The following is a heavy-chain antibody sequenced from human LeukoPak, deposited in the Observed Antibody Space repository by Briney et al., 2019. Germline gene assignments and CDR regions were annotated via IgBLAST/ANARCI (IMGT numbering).Heavy chain of an antibody. CDR2: ISSSGSTI. Sequence: GGSLRLSCAAAGFTFSSYEMNWVRQAPGKGREWGSYISSSGSTIYYADSVKGRFTISRDNSKNTLYLQINSLRPEDTAVYFCARDHWGRITTGGYFHYWGQGTLVTVSS. V-gene: IGHV3-48*03. D-gene: IGHD6-13*01. CDR1: GFTFSSYE. CDR3: ARDHWGRITTGGYFHY. J-gene: IGHJ4*02.